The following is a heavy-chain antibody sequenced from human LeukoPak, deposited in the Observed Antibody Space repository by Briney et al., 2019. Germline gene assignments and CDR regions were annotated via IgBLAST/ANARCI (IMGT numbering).Heavy chain of an antibody. J-gene: IGHJ4*02. CDR3: ARDVSLDF. Sequence: GGSLRLSCAAYRFTFSSYSMNWVRQAPGKGLEWVSYISSSSSTIYYADSVKGRVTISRDNAKNSLYLQMYSLRAEDTAVYHCARDVSLDFWGQGTLVTVSS. CDR1: RFTFSSYS. CDR2: ISSSSSTI. V-gene: IGHV3-48*04.